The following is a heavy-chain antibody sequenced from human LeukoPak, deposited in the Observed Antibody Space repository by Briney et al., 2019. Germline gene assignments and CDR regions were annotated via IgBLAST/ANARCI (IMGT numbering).Heavy chain of an antibody. J-gene: IGHJ4*02. V-gene: IGHV4-39*07. CDR1: TTSSYE. Sequence: TTSSYEMNWVRQPPGKGLEWTGSTYYSGSTYYNPSLKSRVTISVDTSKSQFSLKLSSVTAADTAVYYCARDGGSRAMYYFDYWGQGTLVAVSS. CDR3: ARDGGSRAMYYFDY. D-gene: IGHD1-26*01. CDR2: TYYSGST.